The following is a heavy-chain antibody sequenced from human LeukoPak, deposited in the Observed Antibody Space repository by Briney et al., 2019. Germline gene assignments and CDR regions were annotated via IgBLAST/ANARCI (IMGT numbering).Heavy chain of an antibody. Sequence: PGGSLRLSCAASGFSFGSYTMNWVRQAPGKGLEWVSSITSSSSYIYYADSVKGRFTISRDNAKNSLYLQMNSLRAEDTAVCYCARSGSSYYLDYWGQGTLVTVSS. CDR1: GFSFGSYT. CDR2: ITSSSSYI. J-gene: IGHJ4*02. V-gene: IGHV3-21*01. CDR3: ARSGSSYYLDY.